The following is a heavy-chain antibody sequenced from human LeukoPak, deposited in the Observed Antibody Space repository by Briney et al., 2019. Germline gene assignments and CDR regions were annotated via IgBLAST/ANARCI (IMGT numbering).Heavy chain of an antibody. CDR3: AKDLRDCSSTSCYPTGMDV. CDR2: ISGSGGST. J-gene: IGHJ6*02. Sequence: GGSLRLSCAASGFTFSSYAMSWVRQAPGKGLEWVSAISGSGGSTYYADSVKGRFTISRDNSKNTLYLQMSSLRAEDTAVYYCAKDLRDCSSTSCYPTGMDVWGQGTTVTVSS. CDR1: GFTFSSYA. D-gene: IGHD2-2*01. V-gene: IGHV3-23*01.